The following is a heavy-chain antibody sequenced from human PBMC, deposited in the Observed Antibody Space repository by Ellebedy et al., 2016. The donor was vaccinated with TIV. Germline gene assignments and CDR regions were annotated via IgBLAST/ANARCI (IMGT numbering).Heavy chain of an antibody. Sequence: GESLKISCAASGFTFSSYDMHWVRQATGKGLEWVSAIGTAGDTYYPGSVKGRFTISRENAKNSLYLQMNSLRAGDTAVYYCARATSGFDFWGQGALVTVSS. D-gene: IGHD3-10*01. CDR3: ARATSGFDF. J-gene: IGHJ4*02. CDR1: GFTFSSYD. V-gene: IGHV3-13*01. CDR2: IGTAGDT.